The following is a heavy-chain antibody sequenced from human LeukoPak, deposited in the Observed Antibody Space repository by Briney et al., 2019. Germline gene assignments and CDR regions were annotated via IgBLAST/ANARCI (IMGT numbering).Heavy chain of an antibody. CDR3: ARGPRDYTSSWYTEYFQH. Sequence: SETLSLTCTVSGGSIGSSSYYWAWIRQPPGKGLEWIASIYYSGSTYYNPSLKSRVTISVDTSKNQFSLKLSSVTAADTAVYSCARGPRDYTSSWYTEYFQHWGQGTLVTVSS. D-gene: IGHD6-13*01. V-gene: IGHV4-39*07. CDR1: GGSIGSSSYY. J-gene: IGHJ1*01. CDR2: IYYSGST.